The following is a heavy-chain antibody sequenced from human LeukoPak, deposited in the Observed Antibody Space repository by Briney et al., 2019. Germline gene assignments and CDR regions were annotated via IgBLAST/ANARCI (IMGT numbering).Heavy chain of an antibody. V-gene: IGHV3-23*01. D-gene: IGHD5-18*01. CDR2: IVGSGDST. Sequence: GGSLRLSCAASGFTFSNYAMSWVRQAPGKGLEWVSAIVGSGDSTYYADSVKGRFTISRDNSKNTLYLQMNGLRAEDAAIYYCAKAPPGYNYDYYFDYWGQGALVTVSS. CDR1: GFTFSNYA. J-gene: IGHJ4*02. CDR3: AKAPPGYNYDYYFDY.